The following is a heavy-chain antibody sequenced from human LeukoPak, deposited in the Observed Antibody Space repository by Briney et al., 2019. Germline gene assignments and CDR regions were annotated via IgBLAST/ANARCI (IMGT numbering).Heavy chain of an antibody. J-gene: IGHJ4*02. CDR1: GFTFSSYA. CDR2: ISGSGGST. Sequence: GGSLRLSCAASGFTFSSYAMSWVRQAPGKGLEWVSAISGSGGSTYYADSVKGRFTISRDNSKNTLYLQMNSLRAEDTAVYYCAKDSLRGYSYGFLFDYWGQGTLVTVSS. V-gene: IGHV3-23*01. D-gene: IGHD5-18*01. CDR3: AKDSLRGYSYGFLFDY.